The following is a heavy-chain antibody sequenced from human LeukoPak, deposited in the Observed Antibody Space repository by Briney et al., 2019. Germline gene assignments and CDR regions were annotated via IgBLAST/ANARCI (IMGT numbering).Heavy chain of an antibody. Sequence: ASVKVSCKASGYTFTSYYMHWVRQAPGQGPEWMGIINPSGGSTSYAQKFQGRVTMTRDTSTSTVYMELGSLRSEDTAVYYCAREGLRYFDWAPFDYWGQGTLVTVSS. J-gene: IGHJ4*02. CDR1: GYTFTSYY. CDR2: INPSGGST. CDR3: AREGLRYFDWAPFDY. D-gene: IGHD3-9*01. V-gene: IGHV1-46*01.